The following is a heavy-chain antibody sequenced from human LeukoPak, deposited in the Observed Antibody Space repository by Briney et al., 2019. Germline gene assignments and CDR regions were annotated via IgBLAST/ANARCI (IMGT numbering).Heavy chain of an antibody. D-gene: IGHD2/OR15-2a*01. Sequence: GGSLRLSCAASGFTFISYNMNWVRQAPGKGLEWVSSISSSSDYIYYADSVKGRFTISRDNAKNSLYLQMKSLRAEDTAVYYCARGKTSQNIVTRKTYNWFDPWGQGTLVTVS. V-gene: IGHV3-21*01. CDR1: GFTFISYN. CDR2: ISSSSDYI. CDR3: ARGKTSQNIVTRKTYNWFDP. J-gene: IGHJ5*02.